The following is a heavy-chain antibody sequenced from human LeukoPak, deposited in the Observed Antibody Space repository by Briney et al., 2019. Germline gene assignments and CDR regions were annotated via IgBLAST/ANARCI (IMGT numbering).Heavy chain of an antibody. D-gene: IGHD2-15*01. J-gene: IGHJ6*03. Sequence: SETLSLTCTVSGVSISSSSYYWGWIRQPPGKGLEWIGSIYYSGSTYYNPSLKSRFTISVDTSKNQFSLKLSSVTAADTAMYYCAREEVVVVAATLWNNYYYYMDVWGKGTTVTVSS. V-gene: IGHV4-39*07. CDR3: AREEVVVVAATLWNNYYYYMDV. CDR2: IYYSGST. CDR1: GVSISSSSYY.